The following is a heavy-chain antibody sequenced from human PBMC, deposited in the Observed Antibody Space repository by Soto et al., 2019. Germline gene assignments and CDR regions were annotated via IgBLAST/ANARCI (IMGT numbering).Heavy chain of an antibody. CDR3: VRVVAIPGYPDN. CDR2: IVPIVDTS. V-gene: IGHV1-69*12. J-gene: IGHJ4*02. CDR1: GGTFISYA. D-gene: IGHD5-12*01. Sequence: QVQLVQSGAEVRQPASSVKVPCKTSGGTFISYAISWVRQAPGQGLEWMGGIVPIVDTSTYAQKFQGRVTITADESTSTVYMELSSLRSDDTAVYYCVRVVAIPGYPDNWGQGTLVTVSS.